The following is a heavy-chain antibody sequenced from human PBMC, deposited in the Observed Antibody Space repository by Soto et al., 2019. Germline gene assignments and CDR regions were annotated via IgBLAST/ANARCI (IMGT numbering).Heavy chain of an antibody. Sequence: VQLVETGGDLIQPGGSLRLSCAASGFTVSSDSMTWVRQAPGKGLEWISIIYSDNNTDYAQSVKGRFSLSRDTSKNILYLQMNSLRAEDTAEYYCARHYSAMGVWGQGTTVTVSS. CDR3: ARHYSAMGV. J-gene: IGHJ6*02. V-gene: IGHV3-53*02. CDR1: GFTVSSDS. CDR2: IYSDNNT.